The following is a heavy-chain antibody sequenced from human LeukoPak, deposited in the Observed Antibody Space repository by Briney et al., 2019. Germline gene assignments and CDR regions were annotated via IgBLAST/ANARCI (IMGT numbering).Heavy chain of an antibody. CDR3: ARDMVHSSGAFDS. CDR2: INDVDTA. D-gene: IGHD3-22*01. Sequence: GGSLRLSCAVSGFTVSTNHMTWVRQAPGKGLKWVSAINDVDTAYYADTVRGRFTISRDSAKNTLYLQMKSLRADDTAVYYCARDMVHSSGAFDSWGQGTLVTVSS. J-gene: IGHJ4*02. CDR1: GFTVSTNH. V-gene: IGHV3-53*01.